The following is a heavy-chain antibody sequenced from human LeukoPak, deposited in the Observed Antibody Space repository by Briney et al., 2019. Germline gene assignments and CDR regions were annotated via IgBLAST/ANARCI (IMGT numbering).Heavy chain of an antibody. V-gene: IGHV3-21*01. CDR3: ARRATTERGHSYGLDF. Sequence: TGGSLGLSCAASGFTFSSYSMNWVRQAPGKGLEWVSSIGSSGSYIYYADSLTDRFTISRDNAKNSLYLQMNSLRAEDTAMYYCARRATTERGHSYGLDFWGQGTLVTVSS. CDR1: GFTFSSYS. D-gene: IGHD5-18*01. CDR2: IGSSGSYI. J-gene: IGHJ4*02.